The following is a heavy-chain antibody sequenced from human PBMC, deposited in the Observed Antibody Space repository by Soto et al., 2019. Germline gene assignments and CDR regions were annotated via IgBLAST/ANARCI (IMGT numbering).Heavy chain of an antibody. D-gene: IGHD3-3*01. CDR2: IIGRGTST. CDR3: GKAGSWNGYYNAFES. V-gene: IGHV3-23*01. J-gene: IGHJ4*02. CDR1: GFTSSDYA. Sequence: PXVSLRLSWFACGFTSSDYAVTWVRQAPGMGLDCISTIIGRGTSTYYGDSVTGRFTISRDNSKNTLYFKMNSLRAEDTAVYYRGKAGSWNGYYNAFESSGQGTQVTVSS.